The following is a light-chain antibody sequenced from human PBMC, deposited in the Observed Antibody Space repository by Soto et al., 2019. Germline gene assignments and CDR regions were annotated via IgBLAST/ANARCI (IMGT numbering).Light chain of an antibody. V-gene: IGKV1-39*01. Sequence: DIQMTQSPSSLSASVGDRVTITCRASQSISSYLNWYQQKPGKAPKLLIYAASSLKSGVPSRLSGSESGTDFTLTISSLQPEDCATYYCQQRYSTSITFGQGTRLEIK. CDR1: QSISSY. CDR3: QQRYSTSIT. CDR2: AAS. J-gene: IGKJ5*01.